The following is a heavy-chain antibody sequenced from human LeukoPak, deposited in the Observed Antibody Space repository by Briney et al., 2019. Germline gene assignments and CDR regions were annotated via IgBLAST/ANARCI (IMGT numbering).Heavy chain of an antibody. CDR3: ARGYGSGSYPIDY. J-gene: IGHJ4*02. Sequence: GGSLRLSCAASGFTFSTNAMHWVRQAPGKALEWVAVIWYDGSNKYYADSVKGRFTISRDNSKNTLYLQMNSLRADDTAVYHCARGYGSGSYPIDYWGQGTLVTVSS. D-gene: IGHD3-10*01. V-gene: IGHV3-33*08. CDR2: IWYDGSNK. CDR1: GFTFSTNA.